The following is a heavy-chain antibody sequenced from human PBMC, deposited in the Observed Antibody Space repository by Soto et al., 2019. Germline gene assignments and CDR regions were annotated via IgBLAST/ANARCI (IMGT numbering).Heavy chain of an antibody. J-gene: IGHJ4*02. V-gene: IGHV2-5*02. CDR3: AHAKEVYGSGSYYPGGRLYYFDY. D-gene: IGHD3-10*01. CDR1: GFSLSTSGVG. CDR2: IYWDDDK. Sequence: SGPTLVKPTQTLTLTCTFSGFSLSTSGVGVGWIRQPPGKALEWLALIYWDDDKRYSPSLKSRLTITKDTSKNQVVLTMTNMDPVDTATYYCAHAKEVYGSGSYYPGGRLYYFDYWGQGTLVTVSS.